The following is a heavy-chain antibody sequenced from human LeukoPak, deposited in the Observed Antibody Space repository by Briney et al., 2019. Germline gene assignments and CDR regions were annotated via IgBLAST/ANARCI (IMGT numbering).Heavy chain of an antibody. CDR3: ARNAPHYYDNSGCLDY. CDR2: NDYSGGT. Sequence: SETLSLTCTVSGGSISSYCWSWIRQPPGKGLEWIGNNDYSGGTNYNPSLKSRVTISVDTSKNQFSLNLNSVTAADTAVYYCARNAPHYYDNSGCLDYWGQGALVTVSS. CDR1: GGSISSYC. V-gene: IGHV4-59*12. J-gene: IGHJ4*02. D-gene: IGHD3-22*01.